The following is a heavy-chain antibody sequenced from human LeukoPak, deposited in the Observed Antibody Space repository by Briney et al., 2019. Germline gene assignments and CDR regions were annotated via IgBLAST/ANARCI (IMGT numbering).Heavy chain of an antibody. Sequence: GGSLRLSCAASGFTFSDYYMSWIRQAPGKGLEWVSAISGNGVDTFYADSVKGRFTISRDNSRNTLYLQMNSLRAEDTAVYYCAKDSRSLAAAGEVDYWGQGTLVTVSS. D-gene: IGHD6-13*01. CDR2: ISGNGVDT. J-gene: IGHJ4*02. V-gene: IGHV3-23*01. CDR1: GFTFSDYY. CDR3: AKDSRSLAAAGEVDY.